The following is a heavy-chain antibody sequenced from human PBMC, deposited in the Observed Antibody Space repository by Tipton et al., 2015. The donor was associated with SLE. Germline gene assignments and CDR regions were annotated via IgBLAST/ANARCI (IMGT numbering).Heavy chain of an antibody. J-gene: IGHJ4*02. CDR2: ISWDSDSI. D-gene: IGHD6-19*01. CDR1: GFDFDDYA. V-gene: IGHV3-9*01. Sequence: SLRLSCAATGFDFDDYAMHWVRQAPGKGLEWVSGISWDSDSIGYADSVKGRFTISRDNAKNSLYLQMNSLREEDTGVYYCARVQYSSGSYFFDSWGQGTLVTVSS. CDR3: ARVQYSSGSYFFDS.